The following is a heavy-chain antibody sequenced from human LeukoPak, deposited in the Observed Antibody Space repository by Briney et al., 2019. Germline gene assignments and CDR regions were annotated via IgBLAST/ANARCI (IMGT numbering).Heavy chain of an antibody. D-gene: IGHD6-6*01. CDR2: IRSKAYGGTT. CDR3: TRVGSSSSFDY. J-gene: IGHJ4*02. CDR1: GFTFGDYA. V-gene: IGHV3-49*04. Sequence: PGRSLRLSCTASGFTFGDYAMSWVRQAPGMGLEWVGFIRSKAYGGTTEYAASVKGRFTISRDDSKSIAYLQMNSLKTEDTAVYYCTRVGSSSSFDYWGQGTLVTVSS.